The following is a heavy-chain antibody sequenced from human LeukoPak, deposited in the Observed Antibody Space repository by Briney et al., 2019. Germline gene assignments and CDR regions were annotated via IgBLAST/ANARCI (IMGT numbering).Heavy chain of an antibody. Sequence: SGGSLRLSCAASGFTFSSYAMTWVRQAPGKGLEWVSAISGSGVSTYYADSVKGRFTISRDNSKNTLYLQMNSLRVEDTAVYYCAKGSHMTTVPSVTFDIWGQGAMVTVSS. J-gene: IGHJ3*02. CDR1: GFTFSSYA. CDR3: AKGSHMTTVPSVTFDI. D-gene: IGHD4-11*01. CDR2: ISGSGVST. V-gene: IGHV3-23*01.